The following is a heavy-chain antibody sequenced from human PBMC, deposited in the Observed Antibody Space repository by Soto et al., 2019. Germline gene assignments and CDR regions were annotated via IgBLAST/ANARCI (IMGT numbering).Heavy chain of an antibody. CDR1: GGSISSSSSISSSSYY. D-gene: IGHD1-26*01. V-gene: IGHV4-39*01. Sequence: QLQLQESGPGLVKPSETLSLTCTVSGGSISSSSSISSSSYYWGWIRQPPGKGLEWIGSIYYSGGTYYSPSLRSRVTIAVDTSKNQVSLELSSVTAADTAVYYCARLPSGSYCEYWGQGTLVTVSS. CDR3: ARLPSGSYCEY. CDR2: IYYSGGT. J-gene: IGHJ4*02.